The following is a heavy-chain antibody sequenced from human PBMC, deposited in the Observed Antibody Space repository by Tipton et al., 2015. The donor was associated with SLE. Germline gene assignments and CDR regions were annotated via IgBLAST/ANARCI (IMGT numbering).Heavy chain of an antibody. CDR3: ARVVTMVQAYYYGMDV. Sequence: TLSLTCAVYGGSFSGYYWSWIPQPPREGLEGIGGIKHSGSTNDNPSLKSRVTISVDTSKNQFSLKLSSVTAADTAVYYCARVVTMVQAYYYGMDVWGQGTTVTVSS. D-gene: IGHD3-10*01. CDR1: GGSFSGYY. J-gene: IGHJ6*02. V-gene: IGHV4-34*01. CDR2: IKHSGST.